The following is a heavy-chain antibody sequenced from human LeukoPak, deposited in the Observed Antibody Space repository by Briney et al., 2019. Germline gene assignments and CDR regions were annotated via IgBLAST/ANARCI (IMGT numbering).Heavy chain of an antibody. CDR1: GAPISSYF. Sequence: PSETLSLTCTVSGAPISSYFWSWIRQPPGRGLEWIGYISYSGTTNFSPSLKSRVTISVDTSKNHFSLKLNSVIAADTAMYYCARSLYGSSPNPYYFDYWGQGTLVTVSS. J-gene: IGHJ4*02. V-gene: IGHV4-59*12. CDR3: ARSLYGSSPNPYYFDY. D-gene: IGHD6-6*01. CDR2: ISYSGTT.